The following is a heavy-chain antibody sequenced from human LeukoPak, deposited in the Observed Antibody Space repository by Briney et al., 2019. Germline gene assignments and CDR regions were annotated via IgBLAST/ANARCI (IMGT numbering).Heavy chain of an antibody. CDR2: ISYDGSNK. V-gene: IGHV3-30*18. CDR1: GFTFSSYS. Sequence: GGSLRLSCAASGFTFSSYSMNWVRQAPGKGLEWVAVISYDGSNKYYADSVKGRFTISRDNSKNTLYLQMNSLRAEDTAVYYCAKGRSPSSVTSFDYWGQGTLVTVSS. D-gene: IGHD3-22*01. J-gene: IGHJ4*02. CDR3: AKGRSPSSVTSFDY.